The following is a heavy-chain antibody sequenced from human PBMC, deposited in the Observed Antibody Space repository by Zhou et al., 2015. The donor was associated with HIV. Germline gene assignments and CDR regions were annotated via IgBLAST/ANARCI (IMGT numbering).Heavy chain of an antibody. CDR3: AREWGGATTASTPFGY. Sequence: QVQLVQSGAEVKKPGSSVKVSCKASGGTFSSYSISWVRQAPGQGLEWMGGVTPLFNRANYAQNFQGRLTITADESTTTSYMELRSLRSEDTATYYCAREWGGATTASTPFGYWGQGTRVTVSS. CDR2: VTPLFNRA. D-gene: IGHD3-16*01. J-gene: IGHJ4*02. V-gene: IGHV1-69*01. CDR1: GGTFSSYS.